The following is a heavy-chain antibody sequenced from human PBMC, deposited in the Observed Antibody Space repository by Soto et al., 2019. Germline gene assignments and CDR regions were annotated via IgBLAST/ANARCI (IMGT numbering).Heavy chain of an antibody. D-gene: IGHD2-15*01. Sequence: ASVKVSCKASGGTFSSYTISWVRQAPGQGLEWMGRIIPILGIANYAQKFQGRVTITADKSTSTAYMELSSLRSEDTAVYYCAWGAYCSGGSCYSSTFDYWGQGTLVTVSS. V-gene: IGHV1-69*02. CDR2: IIPILGIA. CDR1: GGTFSSYT. CDR3: AWGAYCSGGSCYSSTFDY. J-gene: IGHJ4*02.